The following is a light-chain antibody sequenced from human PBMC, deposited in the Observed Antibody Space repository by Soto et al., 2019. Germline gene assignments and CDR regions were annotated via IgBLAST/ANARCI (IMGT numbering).Light chain of an antibody. Sequence: EIVLPQSPATLPLSPGEVTTLSCRASQSVTGYLAWYQQKPGQAPRLLIYDSFIRATGIPARFSGNGSRTDFTLTITSLETEDIAVYYCQQSSYWPYTFGGGTKVEI. CDR3: QQSSYWPYT. CDR1: QSVTGY. CDR2: DSF. V-gene: IGKV3-11*01. J-gene: IGKJ4*01.